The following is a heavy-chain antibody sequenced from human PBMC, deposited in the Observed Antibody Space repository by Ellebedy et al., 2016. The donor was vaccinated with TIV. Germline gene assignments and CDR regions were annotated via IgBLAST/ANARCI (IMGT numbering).Heavy chain of an antibody. CDR1: GYTFTSYG. J-gene: IGHJ4*02. D-gene: IGHD3-10*01. V-gene: IGHV1-18*01. CDR2: ISAYNGNT. Sequence: ASVKVSXXASGYTFTSYGISWVRQAPGQGLEWMGWISAYNGNTNYAQKLQGRVTMTTDTSTSTAYMELRSLRSDDTAVYYCARDFALLWFGELFTLDYWGQGTLVTVSS. CDR3: ARDFALLWFGELFTLDY.